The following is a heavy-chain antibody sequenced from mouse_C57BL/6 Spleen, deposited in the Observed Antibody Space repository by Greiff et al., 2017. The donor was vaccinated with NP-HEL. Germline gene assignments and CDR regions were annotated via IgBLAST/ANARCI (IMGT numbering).Heavy chain of an antibody. V-gene: IGHV5-4*01. CDR2: ISDGGSYT. Sequence: EVMLVESGGGLVKPGGSLKLSCAASGFTFSSYAMSWVRQTPEKRLEWVATISDGGSYTYYPDNVKGRFTISRDNAKNNLYLQMSHLKSEDTAMYYCARDYYSNPMDYWGQGTSVTVSS. CDR1: GFTFSSYA. CDR3: ARDYYSNPMDY. J-gene: IGHJ4*01. D-gene: IGHD2-5*01.